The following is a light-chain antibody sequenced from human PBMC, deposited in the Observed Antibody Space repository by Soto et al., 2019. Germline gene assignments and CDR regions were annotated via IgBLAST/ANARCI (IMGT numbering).Light chain of an antibody. CDR3: QQYDSTPPT. J-gene: IGKJ3*01. V-gene: IGKV4-1*01. CDR2: WAS. CDR1: QSVLYSSNNKHS. Sequence: DIVMTQSPDSLAVSLGERATINCKSSQSVLYSSNNKHSLAWYQQKPGQPPKLLLYWASTREYGVPDRFSGSGSGIDVSLLISKPQPEDVAVYYCQQYDSTPPTFGPGTKVYIK.